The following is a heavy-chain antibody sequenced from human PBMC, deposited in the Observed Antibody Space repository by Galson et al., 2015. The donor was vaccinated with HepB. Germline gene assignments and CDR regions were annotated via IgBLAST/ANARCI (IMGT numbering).Heavy chain of an antibody. D-gene: IGHD2-2*01. J-gene: IGHJ6*02. CDR2: ISYDGSNK. V-gene: IGHV3-30*18. CDR1: GFTFSSYG. CDR3: AKSRSIYQLPGGMDV. Sequence: SLRLSCAASGFTFSSYGMHWVRQAPGKGLEWVAVISYDGSNKYYADSVKGRFTISRDNSKNTLYLQMNSLRAEDTAVYYCAKSRSIYQLPGGMDVWGQGTTVTVSS.